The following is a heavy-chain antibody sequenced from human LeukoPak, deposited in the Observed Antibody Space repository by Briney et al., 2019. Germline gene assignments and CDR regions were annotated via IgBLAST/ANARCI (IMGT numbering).Heavy chain of an antibody. V-gene: IGHV3-23*01. CDR1: GFTFSSYA. CDR2: ISGSGGST. D-gene: IGHD4-17*01. CDR3: AKISLMTTVTTGDY. J-gene: IGHJ4*02. Sequence: GGSLRLSCAASGFTFSSYAMSWVRQAPGKGLEWVSAISGSGGSTYYADSVKGRFTISRDNSKNTLYLQMNSLRAEDTAVYYCAKISLMTTVTTGDYWGQGTLVTVSS.